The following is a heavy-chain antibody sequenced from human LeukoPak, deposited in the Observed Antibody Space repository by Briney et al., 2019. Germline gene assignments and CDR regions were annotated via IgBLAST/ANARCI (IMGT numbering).Heavy chain of an antibody. CDR2: INHSGST. CDR1: GGSFSGYY. J-gene: IGHJ4*02. V-gene: IGHV4-34*01. CDR3: ARLSTHHFDY. Sequence: SETLSLTCAVYGGSFSGYYWSWIRQPPGKGLEWIGEINHSGSTNYNPSLKSRVTISVDTSKNQFSLKLSSVTAADTAVYYCARLSTHHFDYWGQGTLVTVSS. D-gene: IGHD2-2*01.